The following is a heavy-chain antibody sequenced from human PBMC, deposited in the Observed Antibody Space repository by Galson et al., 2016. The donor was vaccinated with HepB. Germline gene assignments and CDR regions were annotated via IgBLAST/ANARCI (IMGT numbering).Heavy chain of an antibody. CDR1: GGTFSGYT. CDR3: ARDSHYYDTPTANVGSNDALDV. J-gene: IGHJ6*04. CDR2: IMPMPGID. D-gene: IGHD3-3*01. Sequence: SVKVSCKASGGTFSGYTISWVRQAPGQGLEWMGRIMPMPGIDIYAQKFQDRVTISADTSTSTAYMVLSSLRPEDTAVYYCARDSHYYDTPTANVGSNDALDVWGKGTTVIVSS. V-gene: IGHV1-69*04.